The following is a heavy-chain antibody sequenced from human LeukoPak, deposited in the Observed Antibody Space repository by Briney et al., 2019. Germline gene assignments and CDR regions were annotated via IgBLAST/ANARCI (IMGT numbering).Heavy chain of an antibody. CDR1: GGSISSGDYY. CDR3: AIGIAAADPLGLGY. J-gene: IGHJ4*02. D-gene: IGHD6-13*01. V-gene: IGHV4-30-4*01. CDR2: IYYSGST. Sequence: SKTLSLTCTVSGGSISSGDYYWSWIRQPPGKGLEWIGYIYYSGSTYYNPSLKSRVTISVDTSKNQFSLKLSSVTAADTAVYYCAIGIAAADPLGLGYWGQGTLVTVSS.